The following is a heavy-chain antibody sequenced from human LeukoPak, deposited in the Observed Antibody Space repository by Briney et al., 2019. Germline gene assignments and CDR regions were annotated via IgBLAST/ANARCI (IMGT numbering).Heavy chain of an antibody. V-gene: IGHV3-23*01. CDR3: AKHFCTGLDCSLFDS. D-gene: IGHD3/OR15-3a*01. CDR2: IRSAVDTT. J-gene: IGHJ4*02. CDR1: GFTFTSYS. Sequence: GGSLRLSCAASGFTFTSYSMNWVRQAPGKGLEWVSGIRSAVDTTHYADSVKGRFIISRDNSKNTLSLQLNSLRPEDTALYYCAKHFCTGLDCSLFDSWGQGTLVTVSS.